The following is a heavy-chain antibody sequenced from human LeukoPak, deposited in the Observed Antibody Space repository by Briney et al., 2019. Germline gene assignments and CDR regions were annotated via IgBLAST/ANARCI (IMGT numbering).Heavy chain of an antibody. Sequence: PSETLSLTCSVSGGSISSGDYYWSWIRQPPGKGLEWIGYIYYSGSTYYNPSLKSRVTISVDTSKNQFSLKLSSVTAADTAVYYCARWDCSSTSCYPGYWGQGTLVTVSS. CDR3: ARWDCSSTSCYPGY. D-gene: IGHD2-2*01. CDR1: GGSISSGDYY. CDR2: IYYSGST. J-gene: IGHJ4*02. V-gene: IGHV4-30-4*08.